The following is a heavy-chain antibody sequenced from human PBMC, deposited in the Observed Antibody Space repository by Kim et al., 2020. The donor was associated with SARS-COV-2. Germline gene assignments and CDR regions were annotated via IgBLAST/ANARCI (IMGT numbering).Heavy chain of an antibody. V-gene: IGHV3-23*01. CDR1: GFTFSSYA. CDR2: ISGSGGCI. Sequence: GGSLRLSCAASGFTFSSYAMRWVHQAPGKGLEWVSTISGSGGCIYYADSVKGRFTISRDNSKNTMYLQMNSLRAEDTAVYYCAKGYCSSTSCHTTDYCGRRILVTVCS. CDR3: AKGYCSSTSCHTTDY. D-gene: IGHD2-2*02. J-gene: IGHJ4*02.